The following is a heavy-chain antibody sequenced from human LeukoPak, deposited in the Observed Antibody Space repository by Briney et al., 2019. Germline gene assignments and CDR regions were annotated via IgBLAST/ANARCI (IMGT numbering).Heavy chain of an antibody. CDR3: ARSVPFDP. CDR1: GGTFSSYA. Sequence: ASVKVSCKASGGTFSSYAMSWVRQAPGQGLEWMGRIIPILGIANYAQKFQGRVTITADKSTSTAYMELSSLRSEDTAVYYCARSVPFDPWGQGTLVTVSS. J-gene: IGHJ5*02. CDR2: IIPILGIA. V-gene: IGHV1-69*04.